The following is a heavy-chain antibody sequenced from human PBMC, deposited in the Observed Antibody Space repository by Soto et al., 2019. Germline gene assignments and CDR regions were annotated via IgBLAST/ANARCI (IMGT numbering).Heavy chain of an antibody. V-gene: IGHV1-69*13. J-gene: IGHJ5*02. CDR3: ARAPYDRNWFDP. Sequence: SVKVSCKASGGTFSSYAISWVRQAPGQGLEWMGGIIPIFGTANYAQKFQGRVTITADESTSTAYMELSSLRSEDTAVYYCARAPYDRNWFDPWGQGTLVTVSS. D-gene: IGHD3-3*01. CDR1: GGTFSSYA. CDR2: IIPIFGTA.